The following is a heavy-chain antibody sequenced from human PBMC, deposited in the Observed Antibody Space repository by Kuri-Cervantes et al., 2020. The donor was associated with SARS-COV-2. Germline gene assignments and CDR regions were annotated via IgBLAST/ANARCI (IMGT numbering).Heavy chain of an antibody. J-gene: IGHJ4*02. Sequence: KVSCKGSGYSFTSYWISWVRQMPGKGLEWMGIIYPGDSDTRYSPSFQGQVTISADKSISTAYLQWSSLKASDTAMYYCARHRGIAAAGDYWGQGTLFTVSS. D-gene: IGHD6-13*01. CDR3: ARHRGIAAAGDY. V-gene: IGHV5-51*01. CDR1: GYSFTSYW. CDR2: IYPGDSDT.